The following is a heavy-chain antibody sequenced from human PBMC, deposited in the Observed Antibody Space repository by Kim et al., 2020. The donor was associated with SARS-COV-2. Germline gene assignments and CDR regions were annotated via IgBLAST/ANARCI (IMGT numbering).Heavy chain of an antibody. CDR1: GGSISSSSYY. CDR3: ARATYDAREVVPAAIRYYYYGMDV. D-gene: IGHD2-2*01. V-gene: IGHV4-39*07. CDR2: IYYSGST. J-gene: IGHJ6*02. Sequence: SETLSLTCTVSGGSISSSSYYWGWIRQPPGKGLEWIGSIYYSGSTYYNPSLKSRVTISVDTSKNQFSLKLSSVTAADTAVYYCARATYDAREVVPAAIRYYYYGMDVWGQGTTVTVSS.